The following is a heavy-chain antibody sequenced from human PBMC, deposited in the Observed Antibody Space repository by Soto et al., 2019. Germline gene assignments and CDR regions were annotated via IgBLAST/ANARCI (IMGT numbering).Heavy chain of an antibody. CDR3: ARGIAAPTSFDY. CDR1: GGSLSSYY. CDR2: IYYSGST. Sequence: SETLSLTCTVSGGSLSSYYWSWIRQPPGKGLEWIGYIYYSGSTNYNPSLKSRVTISVDTSKNQFSLKLSSVTAADTAVYYCARGIAAPTSFDYWGQGTLVTVSS. D-gene: IGHD6-13*01. J-gene: IGHJ4*02. V-gene: IGHV4-59*01.